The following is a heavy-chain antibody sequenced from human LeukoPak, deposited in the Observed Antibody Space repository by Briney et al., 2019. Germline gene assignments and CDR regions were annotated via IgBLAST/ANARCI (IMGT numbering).Heavy chain of an antibody. Sequence: GGSLRLSCAASGFTFDDYGMSWVRQAPGKGLEWVSGINWNGGSTGYADSVKGRFTISRDNAKNSLYLQMNSLRAEDTALYHCARVRMAAAQGRAFDIWGQGTMVTVSS. CDR3: ARVRMAAAQGRAFDI. V-gene: IGHV3-20*01. CDR2: INWNGGST. CDR1: GFTFDDYG. D-gene: IGHD6-13*01. J-gene: IGHJ3*02.